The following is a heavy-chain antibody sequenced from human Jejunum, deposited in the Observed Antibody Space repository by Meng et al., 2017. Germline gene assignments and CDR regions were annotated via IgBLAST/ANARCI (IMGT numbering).Heavy chain of an antibody. Sequence: SGPTLVKPTQTLTLTSTFSGFSLSTSGVGVGWMRQTPGKALEWLALMYWNDEKRYSPSLKSRPTITKDTSKSQVVLTLTNMNPVDTATYCCARGPVTVASHFDYWGQGTLVTVSS. V-gene: IGHV2-5*01. CDR3: ARGPVTVASHFDY. CDR1: GFSLSTSGVG. D-gene: IGHD2-21*02. CDR2: MYWNDEK. J-gene: IGHJ4*02.